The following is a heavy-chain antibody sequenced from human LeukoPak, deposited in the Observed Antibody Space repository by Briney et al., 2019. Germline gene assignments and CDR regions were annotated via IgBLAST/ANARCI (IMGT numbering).Heavy chain of an antibody. CDR1: GGSISSYY. J-gene: IGHJ4*02. V-gene: IGHV4-59*01. D-gene: IGHD3-10*01. CDR2: IYYSGST. CDR3: ARRTMDWFGGNYFDY. Sequence: SETLSLTCTVSGGSISSYYWSWIRQPPGKGLEWIGYIYYSGSTNYNPSLKSRVTISVDTSKNQFSLKLSSVTAADTAVYYCARRTMDWFGGNYFDYWGQGTLVTVSS.